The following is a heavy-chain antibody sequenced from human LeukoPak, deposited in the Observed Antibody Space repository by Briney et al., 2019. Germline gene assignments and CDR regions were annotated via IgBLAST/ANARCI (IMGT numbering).Heavy chain of an antibody. CDR3: TRGGFESRLPINY. CDR1: GYTFTSYD. CDR2: MNPNSGNT. D-gene: IGHD6-25*01. V-gene: IGHV1-8*01. Sequence: ASVKVSCKASGYTFTSYDINWVRQATGQGLEWMGWMNPNSGNTGYAQKFQGRVTMTRNTSISTAYMELSSLRSKDTAVYYCTRGGFESRLPINYWGQGTLVTVSS. J-gene: IGHJ4*02.